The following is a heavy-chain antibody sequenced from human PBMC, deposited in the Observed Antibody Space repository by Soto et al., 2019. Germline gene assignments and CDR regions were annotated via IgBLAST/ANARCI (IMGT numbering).Heavy chain of an antibody. D-gene: IGHD3-22*01. CDR1: GFTFSSYA. CDR3: AKDSFPLYYYDSSGYYYDY. Sequence: GGSLRLSCAASGFTFSSYAMYWVRQAPGKGLEWVSAISGGGSTYYADSVKGRFTISRDNSKNTLYLQMNSLRAEDTAVYYCAKDSFPLYYYDSSGYYYDYWGQGTLVTVSS. J-gene: IGHJ4*02. V-gene: IGHV3-23*01. CDR2: ISGGGST.